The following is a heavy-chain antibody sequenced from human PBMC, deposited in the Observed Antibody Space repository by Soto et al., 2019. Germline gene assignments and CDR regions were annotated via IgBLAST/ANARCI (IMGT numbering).Heavy chain of an antibody. D-gene: IGHD6-6*01. Sequence: QVQLVQSGAEVKKPGSSVKVSRKASGGTFSSYAISWVRQAPGQGLEWMGGIIPIFGTANYAQKFQGRVTITADKSTSTAYMELSSLRSEDTAVYYCASSSSSPLYYYYYGMDVWGQGTTVTVSS. CDR3: ASSSSSPLYYYYYGMDV. CDR2: IIPIFGTA. J-gene: IGHJ6*02. V-gene: IGHV1-69*06. CDR1: GGTFSSYA.